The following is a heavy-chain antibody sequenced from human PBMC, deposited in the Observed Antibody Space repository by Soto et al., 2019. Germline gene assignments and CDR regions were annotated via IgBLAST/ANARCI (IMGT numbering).Heavy chain of an antibody. D-gene: IGHD3-16*01. CDR3: ASWGDIVPVSPTGFDH. V-gene: IGHV3-74*01. Sequence: AGGSLRLSWPPYGFTLSTYWMNWVRQPPGKGLRWVSRISPNRSNRDNSDAVEGRFTVSRDNAKNTLYLQMHSLRAEDTAMYYCASWGDIVPVSPTGFDHWGEGTLVTVSS. J-gene: IGHJ4*02. CDR2: ISPNRSNR. CDR1: GFTLSTYW.